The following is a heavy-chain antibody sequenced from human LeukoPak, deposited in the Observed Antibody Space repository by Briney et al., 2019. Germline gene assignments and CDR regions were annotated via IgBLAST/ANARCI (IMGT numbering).Heavy chain of an antibody. CDR3: ARHSISCSSTSCYAP. Sequence: ASVKVSCKASGYAFTSYGISWVRQARGQGLEWMGWISAYNGNTNYAQKLQGRVTMTTDTSTSTAYMELRSLRSDDTAVYYCARHSISCSSTSCYAPWGQGTLVTVSS. J-gene: IGHJ5*02. CDR2: ISAYNGNT. V-gene: IGHV1-18*01. CDR1: GYAFTSYG. D-gene: IGHD2-2*01.